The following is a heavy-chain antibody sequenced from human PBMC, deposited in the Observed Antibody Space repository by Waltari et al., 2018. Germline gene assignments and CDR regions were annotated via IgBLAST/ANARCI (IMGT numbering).Heavy chain of an antibody. CDR3: ARVARGTLYDAFDI. D-gene: IGHD1-26*01. V-gene: IGHV3-66*01. Sequence: ASGLAVRTSFMSWVRQAPGKGLEWVSAIFSGDTTYYTDSVKGRFSTSRDNSKNTLFLQMNSLRAEDTAVYYCARVARGTLYDAFDIWGQGTMVTVSS. CDR2: IFSGDTT. J-gene: IGHJ3*02. CDR1: GLAVRTSF.